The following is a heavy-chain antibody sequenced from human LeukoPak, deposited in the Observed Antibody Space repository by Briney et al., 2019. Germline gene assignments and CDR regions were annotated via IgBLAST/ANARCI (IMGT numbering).Heavy chain of an antibody. CDR1: GFTFSSYA. CDR2: ISTSGAST. V-gene: IGHV3-23*01. CDR3: AIMHPYYDGSGYWVQ. Sequence: HPGGSLRLSCAASGFTFSSYAMSWVRQAPGKGLEWVSGISTSGASTSNADSVKGRFTISRDNPRNTLYMQMNSLRAEDTALYYCAIMHPYYDGSGYWVQWGQGTLVTVSS. J-gene: IGHJ4*02. D-gene: IGHD3-22*01.